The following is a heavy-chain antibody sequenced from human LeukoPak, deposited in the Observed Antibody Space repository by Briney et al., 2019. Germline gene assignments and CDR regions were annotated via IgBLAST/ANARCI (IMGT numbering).Heavy chain of an antibody. CDR2: IYTSGST. CDR1: GGSISSGSYY. Sequence: SETLSLTCTVSGGSISSGSYYWSWIRQPAGKGLEWIGRIYTSGSTNYNPSLKSRVTISVDTSKNQFSLKLSSVTAADTAVYYRARDPEFKDYMDVWGKGTTVTISS. J-gene: IGHJ6*03. V-gene: IGHV4-61*02. D-gene: IGHD1-14*01. CDR3: ARDPEFKDYMDV.